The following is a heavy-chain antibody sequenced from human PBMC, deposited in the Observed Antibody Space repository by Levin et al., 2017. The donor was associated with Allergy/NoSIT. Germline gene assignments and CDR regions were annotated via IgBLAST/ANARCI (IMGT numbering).Heavy chain of an antibody. V-gene: IGHV1-2*02. Sequence: ASVKVSCKASEYSFTDYYIHWVRQAPGQGLEWMGWINPFSGGTKYAQKFQGRVTVTGDTAISTVYMEMSSLRSDDTAMYYCGRRRSGYYDVIDYWGQGTLVTV. CDR2: INPFSGGT. CDR1: EYSFTDYY. D-gene: IGHD3-3*01. J-gene: IGHJ4*02. CDR3: GRRRSGYYDVIDY.